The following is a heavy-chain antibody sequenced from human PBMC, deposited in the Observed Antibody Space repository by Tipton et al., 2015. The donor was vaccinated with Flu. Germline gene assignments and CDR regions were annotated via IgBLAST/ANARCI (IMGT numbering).Heavy chain of an antibody. Sequence: GSLRLSCAASGFTFSDYEMNWVRQAPGKGPEWVSYISNTGHTIYYTDSVQGRFTISRDNSKKSVHLQMNSLRLEDTGLYYCARAPRDSDASDIWGRGTMATVSS. V-gene: IGHV3-48*03. CDR1: GFTFSDYE. D-gene: IGHD2-21*01. J-gene: IGHJ3*02. CDR3: ARAPRDSDASDI. CDR2: ISNTGHTI.